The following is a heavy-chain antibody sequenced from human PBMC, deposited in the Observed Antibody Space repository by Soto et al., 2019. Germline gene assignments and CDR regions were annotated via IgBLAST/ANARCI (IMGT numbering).Heavy chain of an antibody. CDR3: ARVNVRGPKSLAEYFQH. CDR1: VYTFTSYG. V-gene: IGHV1-18*01. CDR2: ISAYNGNA. Sequence: ASVKVSCKASVYTFTSYGISWVRQAPGQGLEWMGWISAYNGNANYAQKLQGRVTMTTDTSTSTAYMELRSLRSDDTAVYYCARVNVRGPKSLAEYFQHWGQGTLVTVSS. J-gene: IGHJ1*01.